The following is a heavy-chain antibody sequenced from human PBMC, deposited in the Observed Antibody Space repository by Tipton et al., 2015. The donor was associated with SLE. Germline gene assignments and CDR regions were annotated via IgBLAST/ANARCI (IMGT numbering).Heavy chain of an antibody. CDR3: ARGTAAGTLPYYYYYVDV. Sequence: TLSLTCTVSGGSISSGSYYWSWIRQPAGKGLEWIGYIYTSGSTNYNPSLKSRVTISVDTSKNQFSLKLSSVTAADTAVYYCARGTAAGTLPYYYYYVDVWGKGTTVTVSS. J-gene: IGHJ6*03. V-gene: IGHV4-61*09. CDR2: IYTSGST. CDR1: GGSISSGSYY. D-gene: IGHD6-13*01.